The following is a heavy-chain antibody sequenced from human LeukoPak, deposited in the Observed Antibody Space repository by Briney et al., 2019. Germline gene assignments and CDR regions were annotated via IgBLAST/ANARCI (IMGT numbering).Heavy chain of an antibody. V-gene: IGHV4-4*07. Sequence: SETLSLTCTVSGDSISGEYWNWIRQPAGKGLEWIGRIYSSGSTNYNPSLKSRVTMSVDTSKNHFSLKLSSVTAADTAVYYCARSLMDEAASWGQGTLVTVSS. CDR3: ARSLMDEAAS. J-gene: IGHJ4*02. CDR2: IYSSGST. D-gene: IGHD6-13*01. CDR1: GDSISGEY.